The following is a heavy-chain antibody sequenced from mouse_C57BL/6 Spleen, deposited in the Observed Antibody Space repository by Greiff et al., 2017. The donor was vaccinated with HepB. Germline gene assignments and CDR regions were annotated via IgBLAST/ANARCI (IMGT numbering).Heavy chain of an antibody. D-gene: IGHD2-3*01. V-gene: IGHV1-52*01. Sequence: QVQLQQPGAELVRPGSSVKLSCKASGYTFTSYWMHWVKQRPIQGLEWIGNIDPSDSETHYNQKFKDKATLTVDKSSSTAYMQLSSLTSEDSAVYDCARWDDGYYGYFDYGGQGTTLTVSS. CDR1: GYTFTSYW. CDR2: IDPSDSET. CDR3: ARWDDGYYGYFDY. J-gene: IGHJ2*01.